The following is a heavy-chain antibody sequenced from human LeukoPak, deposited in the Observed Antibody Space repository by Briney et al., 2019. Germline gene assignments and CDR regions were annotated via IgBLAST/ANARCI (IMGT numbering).Heavy chain of an antibody. CDR3: ARLNVDTACDY. J-gene: IGHJ4*02. CDR2: IYTSGST. Sequence: SQTLSLTCTVPGGSISSGSYYWSWIRQPAVKGLEWLGRIYTSGSTKYNPSLKRRVTISVDTSKNQFSLKLSSVTAADTAVYYCARLNVDTACDYWGQGTLVTVSS. V-gene: IGHV4-61*02. CDR1: GGSISSGSYY. D-gene: IGHD5-18*01.